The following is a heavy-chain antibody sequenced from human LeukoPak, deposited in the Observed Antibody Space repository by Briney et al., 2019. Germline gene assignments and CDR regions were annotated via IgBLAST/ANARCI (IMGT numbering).Heavy chain of an antibody. CDR3: ARGFIAAAGWIDP. D-gene: IGHD6-13*01. J-gene: IGHJ5*02. V-gene: IGHV4-59*01. CDR1: GGSISSYY. CDR2: IYCSGST. Sequence: KPSETLSLTCTVSGGSISSYYWSWIRQPPGKGLEWIGYIYCSGSTNYNPSLKSRVTISVDTSKNQFSLKLSSVTAADTAVYYCARGFIAAAGWIDPWGQGTLVTVSS.